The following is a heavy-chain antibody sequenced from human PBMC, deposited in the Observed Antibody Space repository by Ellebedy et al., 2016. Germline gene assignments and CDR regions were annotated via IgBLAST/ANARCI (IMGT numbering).Heavy chain of an antibody. Sequence: ASVKVSCKASGGTFSSYAISWVRQAPGQGLEWMGGIIPILGIANYAQKFQGRVTITADKSTSTAYMELSSLRSEDTAVYYCARHYGDYPLDYWGQGTLVTVSS. CDR1: GGTFSSYA. V-gene: IGHV1-69*10. D-gene: IGHD4-17*01. CDR2: IIPILGIA. CDR3: ARHYGDYPLDY. J-gene: IGHJ4*02.